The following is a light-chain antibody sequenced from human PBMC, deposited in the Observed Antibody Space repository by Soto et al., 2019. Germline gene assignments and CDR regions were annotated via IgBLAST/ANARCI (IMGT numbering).Light chain of an antibody. V-gene: IGLV2-14*01. CDR3: SSYIRNTSLVI. CDR1: GSDVTTYNY. Sequence: QAVVTQPASVSGSPGQSITISCTGTGSDVTTYNYVSWYQQHTDRAPKLVLYEVSNRPSGVSSRFSGSTSGNTASLTVSGLQAEDEADYFCSSYIRNTSLVIFGGGTKLTVL. J-gene: IGLJ2*01. CDR2: EVS.